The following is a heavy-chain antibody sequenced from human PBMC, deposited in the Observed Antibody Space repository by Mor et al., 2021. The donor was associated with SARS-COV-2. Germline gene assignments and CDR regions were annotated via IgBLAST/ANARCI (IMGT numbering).Heavy chain of an antibody. Sequence: HWDLHAPCKGLERVAVLPYDGLNQFYADSVKGRFTISRDTSKNTLYLQMNSLRPEDTALYYCARPAVTGYYYYMDVWGKG. CDR3: ARPAVTGYYYYMDV. J-gene: IGHJ6*03. V-gene: IGHV3-30-3*01. D-gene: IGHD6-19*01. CDR2: LPYDGLNQ.